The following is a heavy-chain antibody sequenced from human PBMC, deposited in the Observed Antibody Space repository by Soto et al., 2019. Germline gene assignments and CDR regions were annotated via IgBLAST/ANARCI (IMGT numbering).Heavy chain of an antibody. Sequence: QLQLQESGPGLVKPSETLSLTCPVSGGSISSSSYYWGWIRQPPGKGLEWIGSIYYSGSTYYNPSLKSRVTISVDTSKNQFSLKLSSVTAADTAVYYCAIHFPPGYNWNKRPRFDPWGQGTLVTVSS. J-gene: IGHJ5*02. V-gene: IGHV4-39*01. CDR1: GGSISSSSYY. CDR2: IYYSGST. CDR3: AIHFPPGYNWNKRPRFDP. D-gene: IGHD1-20*01.